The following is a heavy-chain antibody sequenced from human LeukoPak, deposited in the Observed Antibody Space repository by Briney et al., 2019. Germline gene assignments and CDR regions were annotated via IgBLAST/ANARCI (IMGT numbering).Heavy chain of an antibody. J-gene: IGHJ4*02. D-gene: IGHD4-23*01. CDR1: GYAFTNYD. V-gene: IGHV1-8*01. CDR2: MKPNSGNT. Sequence: ASVKVSCKASGYAFTNYDINWVRQATGQGLEWMGYMKPNSGNTGYAQKFQGRVTMTRNTSISTAYMELSSLRSEDTAVYYCATELRWKDHWGQGTLVTVSS. CDR3: ATELRWKDH.